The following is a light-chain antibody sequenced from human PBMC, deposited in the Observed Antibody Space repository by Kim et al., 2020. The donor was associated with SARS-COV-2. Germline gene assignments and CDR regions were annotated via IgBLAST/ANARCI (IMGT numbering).Light chain of an antibody. CDR2: AAS. CDR1: QNIDMS. J-gene: IGKJ4*01. CDR3: QQSYTKLS. Sequence: DIQMTQSPSSLSASVGDRVTITCRASQNIDMSLNWYQQRPGKAPTLLIYAASRLHRGVSSRFSGSGSGADFTLTISGLQPEDLATYYCQQSYTKLSFGGGTKLEI. V-gene: IGKV1-39*01.